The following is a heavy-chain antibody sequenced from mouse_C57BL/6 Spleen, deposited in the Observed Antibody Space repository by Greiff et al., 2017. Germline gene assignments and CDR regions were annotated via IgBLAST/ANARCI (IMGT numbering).Heavy chain of an antibody. V-gene: IGHV1-52*01. J-gene: IGHJ2*01. CDR1: GYTFTSYW. CDR2: IYPSDSET. CDR3: ARKDDGYYFDY. Sequence: QVQLQQPGAELVRPGSSVKLSCKASGYTFTSYWMHWVKQRPIQGLEWIGNIYPSDSETHYNQKFKDKATLTVDKSSSTAYMQLSSLTSEDSAVYYCARKDDGYYFDYWGQGTTLPVAS. D-gene: IGHD2-12*01.